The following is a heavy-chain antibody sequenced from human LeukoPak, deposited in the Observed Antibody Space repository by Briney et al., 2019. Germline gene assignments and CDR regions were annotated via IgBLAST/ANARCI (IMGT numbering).Heavy chain of an antibody. CDR1: GFTFSSYA. CDR2: ISYDGSNK. Sequence: GGSLRLSCAASGFTFSSYAMHWVRQAPGKGLEWVAVISYDGSNKYYADSVKGRFTISRDNSKNTLYLQMNSLRAEDTAVYYCARTGAADVLRYFDWLLFIDHWGQGTLVTVSS. D-gene: IGHD3-9*01. CDR3: ARTGAADVLRYFDWLLFIDH. J-gene: IGHJ4*02. V-gene: IGHV3-30-3*01.